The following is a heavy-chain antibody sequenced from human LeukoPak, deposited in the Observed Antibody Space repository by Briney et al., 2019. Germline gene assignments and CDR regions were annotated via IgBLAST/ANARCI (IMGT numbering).Heavy chain of an antibody. CDR1: GFTFSSYA. D-gene: IGHD3-3*01. V-gene: IGHV3-23*01. Sequence: PGGSLRLSCAASGFTFSSYAMSWVRQAPGKALVWVSAIRGSGGSTYYADSVKGRFTIYRDNSKNTLYLQMNSLRAEDTAVYYCAKDANYDFWSGYYAFDYWGQGTLVTVSS. CDR2: IRGSGGST. J-gene: IGHJ4*02. CDR3: AKDANYDFWSGYYAFDY.